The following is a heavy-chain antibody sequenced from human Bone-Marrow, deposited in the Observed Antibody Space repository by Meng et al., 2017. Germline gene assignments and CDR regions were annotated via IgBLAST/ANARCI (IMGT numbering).Heavy chain of an antibody. J-gene: IGHJ3*02. V-gene: IGHV1-18*04. Sequence: ASVKVSCKASGDTFTGYYMHWVRQAPGQGLEWMGWISGYNGNRNYAQKLQDRVTMTTDTSTSTAYMELRSLRSDDTAVYYCARGNRWEGATEFPFDIWGQGTMVTVSS. CDR3: ARGNRWEGATEFPFDI. CDR2: ISGYNGNR. CDR1: GDTFTGYY. D-gene: IGHD1-26*01.